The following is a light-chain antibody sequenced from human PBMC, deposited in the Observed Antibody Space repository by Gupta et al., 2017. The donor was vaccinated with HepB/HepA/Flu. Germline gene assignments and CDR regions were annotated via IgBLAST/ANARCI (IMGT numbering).Light chain of an antibody. J-gene: IGLJ1*01. V-gene: IGLV2-14*01. Sequence: QSALTQPASVSGSPGQSLTISCTGTSSDVGGYNYVSWYQQHPGKAPKLMIYDVSNRPSGVSNRFSGSKSGTTASLTVSGLQAEDEADYYCSSYTSSSTLFVFGTGTKVTVL. CDR1: SSDVGGYNY. CDR3: SSYTSSSTLFV. CDR2: DVS.